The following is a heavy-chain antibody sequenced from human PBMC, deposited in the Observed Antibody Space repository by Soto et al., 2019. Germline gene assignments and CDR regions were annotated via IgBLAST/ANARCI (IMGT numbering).Heavy chain of an antibody. CDR1: GYTFTGCY. V-gene: IGHV1-2*02. D-gene: IGHD6-13*01. Sequence: GASVKVSCKASGYTFTGCYMHWVRQAPGQGLEWMGWINPNSGGTNYAQKFQGRVTMTRDTSISTAYMELSRLRSDDTAVYYCERDSGRIAALSAFDIWGQGTMVTVSS. J-gene: IGHJ3*02. CDR2: INPNSGGT. CDR3: ERDSGRIAALSAFDI.